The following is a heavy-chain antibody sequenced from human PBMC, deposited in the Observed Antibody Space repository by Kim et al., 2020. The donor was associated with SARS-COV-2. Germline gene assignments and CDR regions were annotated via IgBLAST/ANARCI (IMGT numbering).Heavy chain of an antibody. J-gene: IGHJ4*02. CDR3: AGGSYASWELLAY. CDR2: IRQNGFS. D-gene: IGHD1-26*01. CDR1: GGSFGQFF. V-gene: IGHV4-34*01. Sequence: SETLSLTCAVSGGSFGQFFWSWIRHSPGKGLEWIGEIRQNGFSSVNPSLQSRVTISIDTSKNHFTLRLNSVTAADTGLYYCAGGSYASWELLAYWGQGIL.